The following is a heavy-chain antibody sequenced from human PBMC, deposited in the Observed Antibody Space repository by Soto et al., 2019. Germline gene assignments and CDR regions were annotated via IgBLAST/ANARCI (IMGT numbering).Heavy chain of an antibody. CDR2: ISGSGGGT. CDR3: VKDQGSSWYEIDY. V-gene: IGHV3-23*01. Sequence: PGGSLRLSCAASGFTFSNYAVTWVRQAPGKGLEWVSTISGSGGGTYYADSVQGRFTISRDNSKNRLYLQMNSLPAEDTAVHYSVKDQGSSWYEIDYWGQGT. CDR1: GFTFSNYA. J-gene: IGHJ4*02. D-gene: IGHD6-13*01.